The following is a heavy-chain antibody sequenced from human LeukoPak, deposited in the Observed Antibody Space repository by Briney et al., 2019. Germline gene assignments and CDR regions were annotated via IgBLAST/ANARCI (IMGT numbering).Heavy chain of an antibody. D-gene: IGHD6-13*01. CDR2: IYYSGAT. CDR1: GGSISTYY. Sequence: PSETLSLTCTVSGGSISTYYWTWIRQPPGQGLEWIGYIYYSGATNYNPSLKSRVTISVDTSKNQFSLKLSSVTAADTAVYYCARGVYIAAAQYGFWGQGTLVTVSS. J-gene: IGHJ4*02. V-gene: IGHV4-59*01. CDR3: ARGVYIAAAQYGF.